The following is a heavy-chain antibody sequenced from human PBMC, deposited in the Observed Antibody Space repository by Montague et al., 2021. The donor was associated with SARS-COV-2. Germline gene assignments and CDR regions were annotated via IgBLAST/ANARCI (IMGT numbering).Heavy chain of an antibody. V-gene: IGHV4-39*07. CDR2: NYYSRSX. D-gene: IGHD6-13*01. CDR1: GGSISSSSYY. Sequence: SETLSLTCTVSGGSISSSSYYWGWIRPPQGQGLVWIGSNYYSRSXYYNLYLKSRLTISVDTSKNQFSLKLISVTAADTAMYYCARVGRQQMVRLSGMDVWGQGTTVTVSS. J-gene: IGHJ6*02. CDR3: ARVGRQQMVRLSGMDV.